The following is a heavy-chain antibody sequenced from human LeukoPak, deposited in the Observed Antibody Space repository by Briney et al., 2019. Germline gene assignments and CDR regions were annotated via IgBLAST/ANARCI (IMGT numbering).Heavy chain of an antibody. D-gene: IGHD2-15*01. CDR3: ARRNLAVEDY. CDR2: IYYYSGST. V-gene: IGHV4-59*08. Sequence: PSETLSLTCTVSGVSITSYYWSWIRQPPGKGLELIGYIYYYSGSTNYNPSLKSRVTISVDTSKNQFSLKLSSVTAADTAVYYCARRNLAVEDYWGQGTLVTVSS. J-gene: IGHJ4*02. CDR1: GVSITSYY.